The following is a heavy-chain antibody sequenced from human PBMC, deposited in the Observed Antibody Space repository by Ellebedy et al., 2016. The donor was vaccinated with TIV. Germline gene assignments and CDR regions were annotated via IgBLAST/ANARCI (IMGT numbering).Heavy chain of an antibody. CDR3: ARDAVRYCSGGSCYPGQGNWFDP. Sequence: SETLSLXXTVSGGSISSYYWSWIRQPPGKGLEWIGYIYYSGSTNYNPSLKSRVTISVDTSKNQFSLKLSSVTAADTAVYYCARDAVRYCSGGSCYPGQGNWFDPWGQGTLVTVSS. J-gene: IGHJ5*02. V-gene: IGHV4-59*13. D-gene: IGHD2-15*01. CDR1: GGSISSYY. CDR2: IYYSGST.